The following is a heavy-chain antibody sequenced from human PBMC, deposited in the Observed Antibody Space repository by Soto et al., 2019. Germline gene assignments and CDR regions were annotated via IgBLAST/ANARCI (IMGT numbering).Heavy chain of an antibody. CDR2: IYYSGST. D-gene: IGHD2-2*01. CDR3: ARDTSCISTSCYGWGDYYGMDV. CDR1: GGSISSYY. J-gene: IGHJ6*02. Sequence: QVQLQESGPGLVKPSETLSLTCTVSGGSISSYYWSWIRQPPGKGLEWIGYIYYSGSTNYNPSLKSRVTISVDTSKNQFSLKLSSVTAADTAVHYCARDTSCISTSCYGWGDYYGMDVWGQGTTVTVSS. V-gene: IGHV4-59*01.